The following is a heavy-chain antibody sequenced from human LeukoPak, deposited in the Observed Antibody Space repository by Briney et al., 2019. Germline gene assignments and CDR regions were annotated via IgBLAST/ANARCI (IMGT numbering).Heavy chain of an antibody. CDR2: ISSDGSTI. Sequence: GGSLRLSCAASGFTFSSYAMSWVRQAPGKGLEWVSFISSDGSTIHYADSVKGRFTISRDNAKNSLYLQINSLRVEDTAVYYCARAPFGEAGWGYGLDVWGQGTTVTVSS. CDR3: ARAPFGEAGWGYGLDV. D-gene: IGHD3-10*01. V-gene: IGHV3-48*04. CDR1: GFTFSSYA. J-gene: IGHJ6*02.